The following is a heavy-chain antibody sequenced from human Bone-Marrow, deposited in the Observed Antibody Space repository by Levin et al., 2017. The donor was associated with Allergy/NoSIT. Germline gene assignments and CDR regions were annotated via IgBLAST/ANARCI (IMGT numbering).Heavy chain of an antibody. CDR3: ARLDGYSGDY. Sequence: ASQTLSLTCTVSCGSISSSGYHWTWIRQYPNKGLEWIGYISYRGSTYFNPSLKSRLTMSIDTSEQHFSLNLTSVSAADTAIYYCARLDGYSGDYWGQGALVSAAS. CDR2: ISYRGST. D-gene: IGHD4-17*01. J-gene: IGHJ4*02. CDR1: CGSISSSGYH. V-gene: IGHV4-31*03.